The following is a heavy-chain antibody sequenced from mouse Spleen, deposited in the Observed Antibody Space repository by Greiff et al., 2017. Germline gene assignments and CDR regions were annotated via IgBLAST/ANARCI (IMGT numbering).Heavy chain of an antibody. V-gene: IGHV5-17*01. CDR3: ARWDYDYDNYAMDY. Sequence: EVQRVESGGGLVKPGGSLKLSCAASGFTFSDYGMHWVRQAPEKGLEWVAYISSGSSTIYYADTVKGRFTISRDNAKNTLFLQMTSLRSEDTAMYYCARWDYDYDNYAMDYWGQGTSVTVSS. CDR1: GFTFSDYG. J-gene: IGHJ4*01. CDR2: ISSGSSTI. D-gene: IGHD2-4*01.